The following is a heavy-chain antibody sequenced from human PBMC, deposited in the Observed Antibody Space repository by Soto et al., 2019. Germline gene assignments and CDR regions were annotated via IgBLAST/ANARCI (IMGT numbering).Heavy chain of an antibody. CDR1: GLTCRSYA. J-gene: IGHJ6*02. D-gene: IGHD2-21*01. V-gene: IGHV3-64*01. Sequence: GGSLSLYCADDGLTCRSYAMHWLRQAPGKGLEYVSAITSNGGNTDYASSVKGRFTISRDNSKNTLYLQMGSLRAEDMAVYYCARRIPFGHGMDVWGQGTTVTVSS. CDR2: ITSNGGNT. CDR3: ARRIPFGHGMDV.